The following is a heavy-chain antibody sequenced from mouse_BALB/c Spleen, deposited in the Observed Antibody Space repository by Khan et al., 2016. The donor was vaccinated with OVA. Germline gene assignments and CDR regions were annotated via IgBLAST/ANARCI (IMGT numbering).Heavy chain of an antibody. J-gene: IGHJ1*01. CDR1: GYTFTNYG. CDR2: INTSTGAP. CDR3: ARGASDWYFDV. V-gene: IGHV9-1*02. Sequence: QIQLVQSGPELKKPGETVKISCKASGYTFTNYGMNWVKQAPGKGLKWRGWINTSTGAPTYTGDFKGRFAISLETSASTAYLQINNLKNEDMATYVLARGASDWYFDVGGAGTTVTVSS.